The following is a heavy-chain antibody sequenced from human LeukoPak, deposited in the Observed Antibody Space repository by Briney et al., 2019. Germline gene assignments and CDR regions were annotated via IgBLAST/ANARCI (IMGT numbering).Heavy chain of an antibody. CDR1: GFTFSNYW. J-gene: IGHJ4*02. CDR2: IKGDGSYK. CDR3: ATSADSSGND. V-gene: IGHV3-7*03. Sequence: GGSLRLSCAASGFTFSNYWMSWVRQAPGKGLEWVANIKGDGSYKCYVDSVKGRFTIPRDNAKSSVYLQMNTLRAEDTAVYYCATSADSSGNDWGQGTLVTVSS. D-gene: IGHD3-22*01.